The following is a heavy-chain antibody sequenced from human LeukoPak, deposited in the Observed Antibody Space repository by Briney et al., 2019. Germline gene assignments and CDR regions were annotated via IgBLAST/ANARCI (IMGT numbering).Heavy chain of an antibody. CDR2: IYPGDSDT. J-gene: IGHJ5*02. Sequence: GESLKISCKGSGYSFTSYWIGWVRQMPGKGLEWMGIIYPGDSDTRYSPSFQGQVTISADKSISTAYLQWSSLKASDTAMYYCARHVVVVAATPRNWFDPWGQGTLVTVSS. D-gene: IGHD2-15*01. CDR3: ARHVVVVAATPRNWFDP. V-gene: IGHV5-51*01. CDR1: GYSFTSYW.